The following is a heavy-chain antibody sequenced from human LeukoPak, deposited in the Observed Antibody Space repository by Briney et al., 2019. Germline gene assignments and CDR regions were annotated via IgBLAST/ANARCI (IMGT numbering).Heavy chain of an antibody. J-gene: IGHJ5*02. Sequence: GGSLRLSSAASGFTFSSYAMSWVRRAPGKGLEWVSAISGSGGSTYYADSVKGRFTISRDNSKNTLYLQMNSLRAEDTAVYYCAKALGGGWFDPWGQGTLVTVSS. CDR2: ISGSGGST. V-gene: IGHV3-23*01. D-gene: IGHD3-16*01. CDR1: GFTFSSYA. CDR3: AKALGGGWFDP.